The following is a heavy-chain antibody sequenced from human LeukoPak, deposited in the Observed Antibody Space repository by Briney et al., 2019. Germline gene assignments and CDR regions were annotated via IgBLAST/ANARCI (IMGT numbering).Heavy chain of an antibody. J-gene: IGHJ5*02. D-gene: IGHD1-26*01. CDR3: ARVGWELLDLHFDP. Sequence: GGSLRLSCVGSGFTFSDKWMSWVRQAPGKGPEWVASIKKDGSQKYYVDSVKGRFTISRDNAQNSLYLQMSSLRVEDTAIYSCARVGWELLDLHFDPWGQGTLVTVSS. V-gene: IGHV3-7*03. CDR2: IKKDGSQK. CDR1: GFTFSDKW.